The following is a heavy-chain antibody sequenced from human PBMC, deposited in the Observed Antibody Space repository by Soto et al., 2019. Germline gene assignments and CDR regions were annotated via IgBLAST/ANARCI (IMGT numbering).Heavy chain of an antibody. Sequence: GGSLRLSCAASGFTFSTYGMSWVRQAPGKGLEWVSGISGSGTTTYDADSVKGRFTISRDNSKNTLYLQMNSLRAEDTAEYVCARVEGGYIYGVYFYYGMDVWGLGTMVMVS. CDR1: GFTFSTYG. V-gene: IGHV3-23*01. CDR3: ARVEGGYIYGVYFYYGMDV. CDR2: ISGSGTTT. J-gene: IGHJ6*02. D-gene: IGHD5-18*01.